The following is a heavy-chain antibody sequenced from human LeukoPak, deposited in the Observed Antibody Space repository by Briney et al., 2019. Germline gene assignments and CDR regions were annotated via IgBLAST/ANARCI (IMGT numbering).Heavy chain of an antibody. J-gene: IGHJ6*03. Sequence: GGSLRLSCAVSGFTFSSYEMNWVRQAPGKGLEWVLYVSSSGSTVYYADSVKGRFTISRDNAENSLYLQMNSLRAEDTAVYYCVRVGLPGGYYYYMDVWGKGTTVTVSS. CDR3: VRVGLPGGYYYYMDV. CDR1: GFTFSSYE. D-gene: IGHD3-16*01. V-gene: IGHV3-48*03. CDR2: VSSSGSTV.